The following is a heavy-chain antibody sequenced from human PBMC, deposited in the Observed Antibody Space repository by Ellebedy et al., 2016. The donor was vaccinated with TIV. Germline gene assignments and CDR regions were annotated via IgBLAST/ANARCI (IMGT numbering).Heavy chain of an antibody. CDR2: ISAYNGNT. CDR1: GYTFTSYG. J-gene: IGHJ4*02. V-gene: IGHV1-18*01. D-gene: IGHD2-15*01. Sequence: ASVKVSCKASGYTFTSYGISWVRQAPGQGLEWMGWISAYNGNTNYAQKLLGRVTMTTDTSTSTAYMELSSLRSEDTAVYYCARYCSGGSCYDSSGPFDYWGQGTLVTVSS. CDR3: ARYCSGGSCYDSSGPFDY.